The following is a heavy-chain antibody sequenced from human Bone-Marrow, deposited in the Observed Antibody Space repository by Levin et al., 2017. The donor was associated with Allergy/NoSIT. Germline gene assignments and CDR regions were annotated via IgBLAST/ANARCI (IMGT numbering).Heavy chain of an antibody. CDR1: GFTFNSYS. CDR2: ISSGSSPI. J-gene: IGHJ4*02. CDR3: VKDRETVGTIASY. Sequence: GGSLRLSCAASGFTFNSYSMNWVRQAPGKGLEWVAYISSGSSPIYYADSVKGRFTISRDNAKPSLFLQMDSLRDEDTAIYYCVKDRETVGTIASYWGQGTLVTVSS. D-gene: IGHD4-23*01. V-gene: IGHV3-48*02.